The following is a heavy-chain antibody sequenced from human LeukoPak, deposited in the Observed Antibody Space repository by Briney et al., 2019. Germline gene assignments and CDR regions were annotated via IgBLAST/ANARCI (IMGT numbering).Heavy chain of an antibody. CDR2: ISSSSSYI. CDR3: AELGITMIGGV. J-gene: IGHJ6*04. D-gene: IGHD3-10*02. Sequence: GALRLSCAASGFTFSSYDMTWVRQAPGKGLEWVSSISSSSSYIYYADSVKGRFTISRDNAKNSLYLQMNSLRAEDTAVYYCAELGITMIGGVWGKGTTVTISS. V-gene: IGHV3-21*01. CDR1: GFTFSSYD.